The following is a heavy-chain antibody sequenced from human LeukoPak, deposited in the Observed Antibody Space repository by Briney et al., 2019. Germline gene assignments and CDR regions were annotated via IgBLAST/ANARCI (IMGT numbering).Heavy chain of an antibody. CDR3: ARGVRGYSYGYYYYYYMDV. CDR1: GYTFTSYY. V-gene: IGHV1-8*03. Sequence: GASVKVSCKASGYTFTSYYMRWVRQATGQGLEWMGWMNPNSGNTGYAQKFQGRVTITRNTSISTAYMELSSLRSEDTAVYYCARGVRGYSYGYYYYYYMDVWGKGTTVTISS. J-gene: IGHJ6*03. CDR2: MNPNSGNT. D-gene: IGHD5-18*01.